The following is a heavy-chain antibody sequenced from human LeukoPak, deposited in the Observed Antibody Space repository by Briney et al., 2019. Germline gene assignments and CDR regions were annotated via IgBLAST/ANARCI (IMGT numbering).Heavy chain of an antibody. J-gene: IGHJ3*01. CDR3: ATSQYTTGLDAFDL. CDR2: IYYSGST. D-gene: IGHD6-19*01. Sequence: SETLSLTCTVSGGSISSYYWSWIRQPPGKGLEWIGYIYYSGSTNYNPSLKSRVTISLDTSKNQFSLKLSSVTAADTAVYYCATSQYTTGLDAFDLWGQGTMVTVSS. CDR1: GGSISSYY. V-gene: IGHV4-59*08.